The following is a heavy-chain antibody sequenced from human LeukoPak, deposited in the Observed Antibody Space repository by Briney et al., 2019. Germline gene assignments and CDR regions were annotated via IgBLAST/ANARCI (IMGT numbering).Heavy chain of an antibody. V-gene: IGHV4-4*07. J-gene: IGHJ5*02. CDR3: ARAPSEGSGSPNYFDP. Sequence: PSETLSLTCTVSGDSISGYYWSWIRQSAGKGLECIGRLYTSGITNYNPSLESRVTMSVDTSKNQFSLKLNSLTAADTAVYYCARAPSEGSGSPNYFDPWGQGILVTVSS. CDR1: GDSISGYY. CDR2: LYTSGIT. D-gene: IGHD3-10*01.